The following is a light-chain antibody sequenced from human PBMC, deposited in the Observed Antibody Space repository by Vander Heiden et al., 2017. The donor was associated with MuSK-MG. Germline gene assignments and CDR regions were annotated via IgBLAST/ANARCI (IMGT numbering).Light chain of an antibody. Sequence: SSELTPPPSVSVSPVQPASITSSRDKLVDNYACWYQQKPGQSPVLVIYQDSKRSSGIPGRFSGSNSGNTATLTISGTQEMDEADYYCQAGDSSTAVVFGGGTKLTVL. CDR3: QAGDSSTAVV. J-gene: IGLJ2*01. CDR1: KLVDNY. V-gene: IGLV3-1*01. CDR2: QDS.